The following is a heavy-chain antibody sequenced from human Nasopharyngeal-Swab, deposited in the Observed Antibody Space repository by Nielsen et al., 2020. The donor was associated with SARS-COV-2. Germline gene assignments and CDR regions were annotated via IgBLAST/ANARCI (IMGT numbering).Heavy chain of an antibody. V-gene: IGHV5-51*01. CDR3: ARPSSANYYYYGMDV. CDR1: GYSFTSYW. J-gene: IGHJ6*02. CDR2: IYPGDSDT. D-gene: IGHD6-13*01. Sequence: GESLKISCKGSGYSFTSYWIGWVRQMPGKGLEWMGIIYPGDSDTRYSPSFQGQVTILADKSISTAYLQWSSLKASDTAMYYCARPSSANYYYYGMDVWGQGTTVTVSS.